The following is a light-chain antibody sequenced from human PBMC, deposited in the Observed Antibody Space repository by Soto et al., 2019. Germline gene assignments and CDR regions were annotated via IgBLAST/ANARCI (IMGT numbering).Light chain of an antibody. V-gene: IGKV3-20*01. CDR3: HQYVSSLPYT. J-gene: IGKJ2*01. Sequence: EIVLTQSPGTLSLSPGERATLSCRASQSVGSSYLAWYQQKPGQAPRLLIYGGSSRPTGIPDRFSGSGSGTDFTLTFTRLEPEDFAVYYCHQYVSSLPYTFGQGTKLEI. CDR2: GGS. CDR1: QSVGSSY.